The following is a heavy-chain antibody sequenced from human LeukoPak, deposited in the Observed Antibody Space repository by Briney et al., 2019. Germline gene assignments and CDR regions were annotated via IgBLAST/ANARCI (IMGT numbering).Heavy chain of an antibody. D-gene: IGHD1-26*01. Sequence: ASVKVSCKASGGTFSSYGISWVRQAPGQGLEWMGWISAYNGNTNYAQKLQGRVTMTTDTSTSTAYMELRSLRSDDTAVYYCARGTVGATWWFRSSVPSLTSDDAFDIWGQGTMVTVSS. CDR3: ARGTVGATWWFRSSVPSLTSDDAFDI. CDR1: GGTFSSYG. V-gene: IGHV1-18*01. J-gene: IGHJ3*02. CDR2: ISAYNGNT.